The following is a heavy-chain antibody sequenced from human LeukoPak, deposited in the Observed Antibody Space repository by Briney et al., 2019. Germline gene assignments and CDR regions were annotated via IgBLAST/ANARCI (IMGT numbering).Heavy chain of an antibody. CDR3: AREGSDYYGSGSS. CDR2: IYYSGST. CDR1: GVSISSSSYY. D-gene: IGHD3-10*01. J-gene: IGHJ5*02. Sequence: PSETLSLTCTVSGVSISSSSYYWGWIRQPPGKGLEWIGSIYYSGSTNYNPSLKSRVTISVDTSKNQFSLKLSSVTAADTAVYYCAREGSDYYGSGSSWGQGTLVTVSS. V-gene: IGHV4-39*07.